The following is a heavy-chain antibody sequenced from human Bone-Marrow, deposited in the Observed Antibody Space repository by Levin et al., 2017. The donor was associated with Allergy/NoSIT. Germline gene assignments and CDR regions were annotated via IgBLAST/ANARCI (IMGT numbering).Heavy chain of an antibody. CDR2: MSGGGDTI. V-gene: IGHV3-23*01. CDR1: GFSFSSFF. D-gene: IGHD4/OR15-4a*01. CDR3: ARDGLTSRLDS. J-gene: IGHJ4*02. Sequence: GGSLRLSCAASGFSFSSFFMSWVRQAPGGGLEWVSAMSGGGDTIFYADSVKGRFTISRDNSKNTLYLQMNSLRAGDTALYYCARDGLTSRLDSWGQGTLVTVSS.